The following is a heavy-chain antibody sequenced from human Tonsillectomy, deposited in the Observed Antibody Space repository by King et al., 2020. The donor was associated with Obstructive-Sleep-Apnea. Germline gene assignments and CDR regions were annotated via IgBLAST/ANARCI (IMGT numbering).Heavy chain of an antibody. CDR2: IYYSGST. V-gene: IGHV4-30-4*07. Sequence: QLQESGPGLVKPSQTLSLTCAVSGGSISSGAYSWSWIRQPPGKGLEWIGYIYYSGSTYYNPSPTSRVTISVDTSTNQFSLKLSSVTAADTAVYYCARGGDYGDYRTAVGADYWGQGTLVTVSS. CDR1: GGSISSGAYS. J-gene: IGHJ4*02. CDR3: ARGGDYGDYRTAVGADY. D-gene: IGHD4-17*01.